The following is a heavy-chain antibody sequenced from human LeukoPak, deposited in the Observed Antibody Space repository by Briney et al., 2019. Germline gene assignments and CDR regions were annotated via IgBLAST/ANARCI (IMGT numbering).Heavy chain of an antibody. J-gene: IGHJ3*02. CDR3: ASGPNDYGDYVAFDI. V-gene: IGHV1-18*01. CDR1: GYTFTSYG. Sequence: GASVKVSCKASGYTFTSYGISWVRQAPGQGLEWMGWISACNGNTNYAQKLQGRVTMTTDTSTSTAYMELRSLRSDDTAVYYCASGPNDYGDYVAFDIWGQGTMVTVSS. CDR2: ISACNGNT. D-gene: IGHD4-17*01.